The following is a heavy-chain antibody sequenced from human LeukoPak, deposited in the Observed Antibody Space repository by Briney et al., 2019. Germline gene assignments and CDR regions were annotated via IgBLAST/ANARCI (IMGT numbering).Heavy chain of an antibody. D-gene: IGHD4-11*01. CDR3: ASPRGVTTDYYYYYGMDV. Sequence: GGSLRLSCAPPGFTSCSYERNWVRPAPGKGREWVSYISISGSTIYYADSVKGRFTISRDNAKNSLYLQMNSLRAEDTAVYYCASPRGVTTDYYYYYGMDVWGKGTTVTVSS. CDR2: ISISGSTI. J-gene: IGHJ6*04. V-gene: IGHV3-48*03. CDR1: GFTSCSYE.